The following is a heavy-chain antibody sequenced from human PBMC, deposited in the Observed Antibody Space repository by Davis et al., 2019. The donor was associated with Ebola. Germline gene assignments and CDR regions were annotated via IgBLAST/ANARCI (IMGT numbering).Heavy chain of an antibody. V-gene: IGHV3-21*01. Sequence: GESLKISCAASGFTFSSYSMNWVRQAPGKGLEWVSSISSSSSYIYYADSVKGRFTISRDNAKNSLYLQMNSLRADDTAVYYCARDARNCSGGSCYLYYFDYWGQGTLVTVSS. D-gene: IGHD2-15*01. CDR1: GFTFSSYS. CDR2: ISSSSSYI. J-gene: IGHJ4*02. CDR3: ARDARNCSGGSCYLYYFDY.